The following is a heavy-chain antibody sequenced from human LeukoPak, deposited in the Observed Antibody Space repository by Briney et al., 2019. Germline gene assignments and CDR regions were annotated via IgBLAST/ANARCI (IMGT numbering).Heavy chain of an antibody. J-gene: IGHJ4*02. CDR1: GGSISSSSYY. CDR2: IYYSGYT. D-gene: IGHD3-22*01. V-gene: IGHV4-39*07. CDR3: GGQRYYYESSGYLFDY. Sequence: SETLSLTCTVSGGSISSSSYYWGWIRQPPGKGLEWIGSIYYSGYTYYNPSLKSRVTISVDTSKNQFSLKLSSVTAADTAVYYCGGQRYYYESSGYLFDYWGQGTLVTVSS.